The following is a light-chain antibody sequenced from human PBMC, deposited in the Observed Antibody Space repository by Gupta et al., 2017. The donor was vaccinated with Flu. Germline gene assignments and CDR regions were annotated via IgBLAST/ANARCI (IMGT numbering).Light chain of an antibody. Sequence: IACRSSQSLLHSNGYFYLYWFLQKPGQSPQLLIYLGSNRASGVPDRFRGSGSGTDFTLKISKVEADDVGVYYCMQARQTPVAFGQGTKVEIK. CDR1: QSLLHSNGYFY. CDR2: LGS. J-gene: IGKJ1*01. CDR3: MQARQTPVA. V-gene: IGKV2-28*01.